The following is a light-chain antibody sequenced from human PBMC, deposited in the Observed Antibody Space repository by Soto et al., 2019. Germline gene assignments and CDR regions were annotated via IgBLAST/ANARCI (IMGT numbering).Light chain of an antibody. CDR2: EDD. Sequence: FMLTQPHSVSESPGKTVTLSCTRSSGSIASNYVQWYQQRPGSAPTTMIYEDDQRPSGVPDRFSGSIDSSSNSASLTISGLKTEDEADYYCQSYDSSNLVLFGGGTKLTVL. J-gene: IGLJ2*01. CDR3: QSYDSSNLVL. CDR1: SGSIASNY. V-gene: IGLV6-57*03.